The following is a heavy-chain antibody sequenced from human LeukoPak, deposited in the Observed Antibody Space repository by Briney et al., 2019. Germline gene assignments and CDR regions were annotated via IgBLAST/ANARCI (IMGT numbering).Heavy chain of an antibody. CDR3: ARNTYCSSTSCYFLP. J-gene: IGHJ5*02. CDR1: GFTFSNYG. V-gene: IGHV1-18*01. CDR2: ISAYNGNI. Sequence: APVKVSCKASGFTFSNYGISWVRQAPGQGLEWIGWISAYNGNINYAQRFRDRVTMTTDTSTSTAYMELRSLRSDDTAVYYCARNTYCSSTSCYFLPWGQGTLVTVSS. D-gene: IGHD2-2*01.